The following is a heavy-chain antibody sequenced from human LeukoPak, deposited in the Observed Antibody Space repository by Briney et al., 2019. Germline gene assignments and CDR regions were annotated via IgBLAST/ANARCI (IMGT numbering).Heavy chain of an antibody. CDR3: ARDLAGGDYAALLFHP. CDR2: ISSSRSYI. CDR1: GFTLSSYS. V-gene: IGHV3-21*01. Sequence: PGGSLRLSCAASGFTLSSYSMNWVREAPGKGLEGVSSISSSRSYIYYADSVKGRFTISRDNDKHSLYLQMNSLRDEDTAVYYCARDLAGGDYAALLFHPWGQGTLVTVSS. J-gene: IGHJ5*02. D-gene: IGHD2-21*02.